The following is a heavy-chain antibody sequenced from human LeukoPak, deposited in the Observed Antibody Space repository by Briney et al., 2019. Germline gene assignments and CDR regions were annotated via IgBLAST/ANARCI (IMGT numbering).Heavy chain of an antibody. CDR3: ARGDFDWYYFDY. CDR2: INPNSGGT. CDR1: GYTFTGYY. J-gene: IGHJ4*02. Sequence: ASVKVSCKASGYTFTGYYMHWVRQAPGQGLEWMGWINPNSGGTNYAQEFQGRVTMTRDTSISTAYMELSRLRSDDTAVYYCARGDFDWYYFDYWGQGTLVTVSS. D-gene: IGHD3-9*01. V-gene: IGHV1-2*02.